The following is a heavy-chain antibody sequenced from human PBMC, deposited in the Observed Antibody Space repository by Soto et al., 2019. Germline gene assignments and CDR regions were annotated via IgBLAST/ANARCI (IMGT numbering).Heavy chain of an antibody. Sequence: QVQLVESGGGVVQPGRSLRLSCAASGFTFSSYGMHCVRPAPGKWLEWVAGISYEGSNKYYADSVKGRFTISRENSKNTLYLQMHSLRAEDTAVYYGAKDTAKASGSYRYFDYWGQGTLVTVSS. CDR3: AKDTAKASGSYRYFDY. V-gene: IGHV3-30*18. D-gene: IGHD3-10*01. CDR1: GFTFSSYG. CDR2: ISYEGSNK. J-gene: IGHJ4*02.